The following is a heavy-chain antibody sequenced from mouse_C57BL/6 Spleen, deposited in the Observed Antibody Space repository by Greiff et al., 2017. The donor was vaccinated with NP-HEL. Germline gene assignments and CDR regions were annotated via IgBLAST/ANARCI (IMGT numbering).Heavy chain of an antibody. CDR3: ARGETAQATYAMDY. CDR2: IYPGDGDT. CDR1: GYAFSSYW. D-gene: IGHD3-2*02. V-gene: IGHV1-80*01. Sequence: VQLQQSGAELVKPGASVKISCKASGYAFSSYWMNWVKQRPGKGLEWIGQIYPGDGDTNYNGKFKGKATLTADKSSSTAYMQLSSLTSEDSAVYFCARGETAQATYAMDYWGQRTSVTVSS. J-gene: IGHJ4*01.